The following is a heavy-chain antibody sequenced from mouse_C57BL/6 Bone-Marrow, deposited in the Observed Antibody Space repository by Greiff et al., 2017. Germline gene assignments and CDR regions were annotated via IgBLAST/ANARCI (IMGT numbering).Heavy chain of an antibody. J-gene: IGHJ3*01. CDR3: ARGGLLRVAWFAY. CDR2: IYPRSGNT. D-gene: IGHD1-1*01. V-gene: IGHV1-81*01. CDR1: GYTFTSYG. Sequence: VQLQQSGAELARPGASVKLSCKASGYTFTSYGISWVKQRTGQGLEWIGEIYPRSGNTYYNEKFKGKATLTADKSSSTAYMELRSLTSEDSAVYFCARGGLLRVAWFAYWGQGTLVTVSA.